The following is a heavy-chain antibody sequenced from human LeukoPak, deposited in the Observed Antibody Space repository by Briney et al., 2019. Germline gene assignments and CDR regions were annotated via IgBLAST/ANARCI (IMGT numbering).Heavy chain of an antibody. CDR1: GFTFNNYA. CDR2: SRNRVNGYST. J-gene: IGHJ4*02. Sequence: GGSLRLSCAASGFTFNNYAMNWVRQAPGKGLEWVGRSRNRVNGYSTVYAAPVKSRFTISRDDSGNSLYLQMNSLETEDTAVFYCARDQYDTWSRRGNFDSWGQGTLVIVSS. V-gene: IGHV3-72*01. D-gene: IGHD3-3*01. CDR3: ARDQYDTWSRRGNFDS.